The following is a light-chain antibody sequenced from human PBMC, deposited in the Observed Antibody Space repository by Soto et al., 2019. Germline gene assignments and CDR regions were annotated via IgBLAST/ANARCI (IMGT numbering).Light chain of an antibody. CDR2: DAS. J-gene: IGKJ1*01. CDR1: QSVSGW. CDR3: QQYETFSGT. V-gene: IGKV1-5*01. Sequence: DIQMTQSPSSLSASVGDRVTITCRASQSVSGWLAWYQQKPGEAPKLLIYDASALPRGVPSRFSGSGSGTKFTLTSASLQPEDFATYYCQQYETFSGTFGPGTKVDIK.